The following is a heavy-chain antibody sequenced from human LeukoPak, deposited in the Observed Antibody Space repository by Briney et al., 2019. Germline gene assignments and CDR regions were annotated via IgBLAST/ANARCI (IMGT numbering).Heavy chain of an antibody. CDR2: INSDGSST. D-gene: IGHD3-10*01. V-gene: IGHV3-74*01. CDR3: ARSPELLWFGELLGIYYGMDV. Sequence: QPGGSLRLSCAASGFTFSSYWVHWVRQAPGKGLVWASRINSDGSSTIYADSVKGRFTMSRDNAKNSLYLQMNSLRAEDTAVYYCARSPELLWFGELLGIYYGMDVWGQGTTVTVSS. CDR1: GFTFSSYW. J-gene: IGHJ6*02.